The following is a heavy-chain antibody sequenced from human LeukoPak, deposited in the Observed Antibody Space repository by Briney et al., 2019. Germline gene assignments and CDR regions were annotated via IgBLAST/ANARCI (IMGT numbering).Heavy chain of an antibody. CDR3: AKGHGDWGGNYLDH. D-gene: IGHD4-17*01. CDR2: ISASGSTI. V-gene: IGHV3-23*01. CDR1: GFTFTHYA. Sequence: GGSLRLSCIASGFTFTHYAMTWVRQAPGKGLEWVSDISASGSTIHYADSVKGRFTVSRDNSKNTVFLEMISLRVEDTALYHCAKGHGDWGGNYLDHWGQGAQVTVSS. J-gene: IGHJ4*02.